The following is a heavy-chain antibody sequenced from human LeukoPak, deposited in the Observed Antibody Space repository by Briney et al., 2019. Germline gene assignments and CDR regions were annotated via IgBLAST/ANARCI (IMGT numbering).Heavy chain of an antibody. V-gene: IGHV4-59*08. CDR3: ARLGYSSSSFRFDI. J-gene: IGHJ3*02. Sequence: SETLSLTCTVSGGSISSYYWSWLRQPPGKGLEWIGYIYYSGSTNYNPSLKSRVTISVDTSKNQFSLKLSSVTAADTAIYYCARLGYSSSSFRFDIWGQGTMVTVSS. CDR1: GGSISSYY. CDR2: IYYSGST. D-gene: IGHD6-6*01.